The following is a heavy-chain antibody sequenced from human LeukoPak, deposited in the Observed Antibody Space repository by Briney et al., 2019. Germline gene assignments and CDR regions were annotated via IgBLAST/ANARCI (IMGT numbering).Heavy chain of an antibody. V-gene: IGHV1-2*02. D-gene: IGHD3-9*01. J-gene: IGHJ6*02. CDR2: INPNSGGT. Sequence: VASVKVSCKDSGYTFTGYYMQWGRQAPGQGQEWIGWINPNSGGTNYAQKFQGRVTMTRDTSISTAYMELSRLRSDDTAVYYCARGASYYDILTGYYRAYYYYGMDVWGQGTTVTVSS. CDR3: ARGASYYDILTGYYRAYYYYGMDV. CDR1: GYTFTGYY.